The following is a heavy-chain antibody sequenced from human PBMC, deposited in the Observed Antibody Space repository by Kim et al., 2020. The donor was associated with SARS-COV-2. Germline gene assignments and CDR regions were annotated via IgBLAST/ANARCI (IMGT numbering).Heavy chain of an antibody. CDR2: ISGSGGST. D-gene: IGHD3-10*01. Sequence: GGSLRLSCAASGFTFSSYAMSWVRQAPGKGLEWVSAISGSGGSTYYADSVKGRFTISRDNSKNTLYLQMNSLRAEDTAVYYCTKGDSMVRGVTYDYWGQGTLVTVSS. CDR3: TKGDSMVRGVTYDY. J-gene: IGHJ4*02. V-gene: IGHV3-23*01. CDR1: GFTFSSYA.